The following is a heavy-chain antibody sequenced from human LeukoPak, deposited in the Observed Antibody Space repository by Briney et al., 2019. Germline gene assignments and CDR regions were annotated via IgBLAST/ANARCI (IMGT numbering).Heavy chain of an antibody. CDR3: ARKGRYGSGFFDY. V-gene: IGHV4-39*07. CDR1: GGSISSSSYY. J-gene: IGHJ4*02. Sequence: SETLSLTCTVSGGSISSSSYYWGWIRQPPGKGLEWIGSIYYSGCTYYNPSLKSRVTISVDTSKNQFSLKLSSVTAAVTAGYYCARKGRYGSGFFDYWGQGTLVTVS. D-gene: IGHD3-10*01. CDR2: IYYSGCT.